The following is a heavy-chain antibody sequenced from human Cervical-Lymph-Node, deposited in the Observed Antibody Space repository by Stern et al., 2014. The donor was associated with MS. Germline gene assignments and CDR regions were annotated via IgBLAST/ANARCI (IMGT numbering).Heavy chain of an antibody. Sequence: VQLVQSGGGVVQPGTSLRLSCAASGFTFSSYGMHWVRQAPGKGLEWGALAWDDGSTAYYTNSVKGRFPISRDNSKNTLSLQMNSLTAEDTAVYYCARGHIPYAYNYLFDYWGQGTLVTVSS. D-gene: IGHD5-24*01. V-gene: IGHV3-33*01. CDR1: GFTFSSYG. CDR3: ARGHIPYAYNYLFDY. CDR2: AWDDGSTA. J-gene: IGHJ4*02.